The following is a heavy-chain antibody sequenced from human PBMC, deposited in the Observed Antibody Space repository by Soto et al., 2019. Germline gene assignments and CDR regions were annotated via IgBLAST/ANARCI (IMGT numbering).Heavy chain of an antibody. Sequence: QVQLVESGGGVVQPGRSLRLSCAASGFTFSIFGMHWVRQAPGKGLEWAAIIWYDGSNAYYADSVRGRFTISSDNSKNTVYLQMNSRRAEDTAVYYCARDKGSSTVVSGISQEGYFDSWGQGTLVTVSS. D-gene: IGHD6-19*01. J-gene: IGHJ4*02. CDR2: IWYDGSNA. CDR1: GFTFSIFG. V-gene: IGHV3-33*01. CDR3: ARDKGSSTVVSGISQEGYFDS.